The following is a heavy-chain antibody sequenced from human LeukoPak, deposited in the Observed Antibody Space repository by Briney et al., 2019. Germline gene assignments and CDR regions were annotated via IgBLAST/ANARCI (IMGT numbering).Heavy chain of an antibody. J-gene: IGHJ4*02. V-gene: IGHV3-23*01. CDR1: GFTFSSHA. D-gene: IGHD1-26*01. Sequence: GGSLRLSCAASGFTFSSHAMSWVRRAPGKGLEWVSGLIENGATTYYADSVKGRFTISRDNSRNTLYLQMNSLRVEDTAVYYCVKDYQVGNSPAFGDYWGQGTLVTISS. CDR2: LIENGATT. CDR3: VKDYQVGNSPAFGDY.